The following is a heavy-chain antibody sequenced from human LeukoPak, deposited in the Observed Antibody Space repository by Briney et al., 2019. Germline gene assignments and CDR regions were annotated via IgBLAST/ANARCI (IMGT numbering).Heavy chain of an antibody. CDR3: ARDIAAAGTGWFDP. J-gene: IGHJ5*02. V-gene: IGHV1-2*02. D-gene: IGHD6-13*01. CDR2: INPNSGGT. Sequence: ASVKVSCKASGYTLTGYYMHWVRQAPGQGLEWMGWINPNSGGTNYAQKFQGRVTMTRDTSISTAYMELSRLRSGDTAVYYCARDIAAAGTGWFDPWGQGTLVTVSS. CDR1: GYTLTGYY.